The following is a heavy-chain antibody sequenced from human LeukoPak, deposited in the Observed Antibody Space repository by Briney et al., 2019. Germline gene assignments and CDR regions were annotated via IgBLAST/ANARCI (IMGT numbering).Heavy chain of an antibody. D-gene: IGHD3-22*01. Sequence: GGSLRLSCAASGFTFSSYSMHWVRQAPGKGLEWVSYISSSSSSIYYADSVKGRFTISRDNAKNSLYLQMDSLRDEDTAVYYCARDQRISVIVVVTNDGFNIWGQGTMVTVS. J-gene: IGHJ3*02. V-gene: IGHV3-48*02. CDR1: GFTFSSYS. CDR3: ARDQRISVIVVVTNDGFNI. CDR2: ISSSSSSI.